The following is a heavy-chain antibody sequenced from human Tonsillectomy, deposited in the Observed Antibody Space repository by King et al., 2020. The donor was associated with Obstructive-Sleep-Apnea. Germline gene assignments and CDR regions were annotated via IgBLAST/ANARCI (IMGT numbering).Heavy chain of an antibody. CDR2: IRFDDSIE. J-gene: IGHJ4*02. Sequence: VQLVESGGGVVQPGGSLRLSCVASGFTLSSHGMHWVRQAPGKGLEWVACIRFDDSIEYYGESVKDRLTISRDNSKSTLFLQMNNMRPEDTAVDYCARDRSSGWPYFDSWGQGTLVTVSS. D-gene: IGHD6-19*01. V-gene: IGHV3-30*02. CDR3: ARDRSSGWPYFDS. CDR1: GFTLSSHG.